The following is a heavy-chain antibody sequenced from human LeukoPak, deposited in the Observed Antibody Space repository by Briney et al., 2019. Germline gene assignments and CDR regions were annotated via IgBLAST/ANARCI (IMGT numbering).Heavy chain of an antibody. J-gene: IGHJ5*02. CDR2: IYSGGST. CDR3: ARSSGEQPPFDP. CDR1: GFTVSSNY. Sequence: GGSLRLSCAASGFTVSSNYMSLVRQAPGKGLEWVSVIYSGGSTYYADSVKGRFTISRDNSKNTLYLQMNSLRAEDTAVYYCARSSGEQPPFDPWGQGTLVTVSS. D-gene: IGHD1-26*01. V-gene: IGHV3-66*01.